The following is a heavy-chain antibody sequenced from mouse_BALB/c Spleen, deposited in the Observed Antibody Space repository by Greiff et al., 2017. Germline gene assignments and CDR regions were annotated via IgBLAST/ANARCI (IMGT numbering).Heavy chain of an antibody. D-gene: IGHD2-1*01. CDR1: GDSITSGY. V-gene: IGHV3-8*02. J-gene: IGHJ1*01. Sequence: EVQLQQSGPSLVKPSQTLSLTCSVTGDSITSGYWNWIRKFPGNKLEYMGYISYSGSTYYNPSLKSRISITRDTSKNQYYLQLNSVTTEGTATYYCARKKDYGNYWYFDVWGAGTTVTVSS. CDR3: ARKKDYGNYWYFDV. CDR2: ISYSGST.